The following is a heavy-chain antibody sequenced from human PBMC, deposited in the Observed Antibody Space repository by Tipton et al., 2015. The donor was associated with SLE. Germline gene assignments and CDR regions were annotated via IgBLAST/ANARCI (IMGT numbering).Heavy chain of an antibody. CDR1: GGSISSYY. Sequence: LRLSCTVSGGSISSYYWSWIRQPAGKGLEWIGRIYTSGSTNYNPSLKSRVTISVDTSKNQFSLKLSSVTAADTAVYYCARDEDYYYDSSGYFPYAFDIWGQGTMVTVSS. CDR3: ARDEDYYYDSSGYFPYAFDI. CDR2: IYTSGST. D-gene: IGHD3-22*01. V-gene: IGHV4-4*07. J-gene: IGHJ3*02.